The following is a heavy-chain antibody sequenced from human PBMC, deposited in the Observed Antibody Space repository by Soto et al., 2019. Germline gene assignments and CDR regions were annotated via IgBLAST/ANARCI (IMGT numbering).Heavy chain of an antibody. Sequence: EVQLLESGGGLVQPGGSLRLSCAASGFTFSSYAMSWVRQAPGKGLECVSAISGSGGSTYYADSVKGRFTISRDNSKKTLYLLWARLRGEDVVLYYCAEALGWGGEGPDDAFDIWCQGTMVTVSS. D-gene: IGHD3-16*01. CDR1: GFTFSSYA. CDR3: AEALGWGGEGPDDAFDI. V-gene: IGHV3-23*01. J-gene: IGHJ3*02. CDR2: ISGSGGST.